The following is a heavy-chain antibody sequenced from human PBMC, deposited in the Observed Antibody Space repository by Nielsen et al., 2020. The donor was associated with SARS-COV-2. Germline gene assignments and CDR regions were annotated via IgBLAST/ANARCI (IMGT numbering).Heavy chain of an antibody. CDR1: GFPFSLYS. V-gene: IGHV3-23*01. D-gene: IGHD1-1*01. J-gene: IGHJ4*02. CDR2: VRGLGENT. CDR3: AKNNRYDDIVLDY. Sequence: GGSLRLSCTASGFPFSLYSMTWVRQAPGKGLEWVSSVRGLGENTYYADSVRGRFTISRDNSKRTLNLQMDSLRVEDTAVYYCAKNNRYDDIVLDYWGQGTLVTVSS.